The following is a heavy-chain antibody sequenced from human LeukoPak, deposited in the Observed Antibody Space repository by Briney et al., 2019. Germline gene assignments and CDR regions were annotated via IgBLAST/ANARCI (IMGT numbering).Heavy chain of an antibody. J-gene: IGHJ4*02. CDR3: ARGHYGGNRYFDI. CDR1: GYSFTAYY. CDR2: ISPNTGGT. Sequence: ASVKVSCKASGYSFTAYYIHWVRQAPGQGLEWMGWISPNTGGTNYAQKFQGRVTMTRDTSTETAFMELSSLKFDDTAIFYCARGHYGGNRYFDIWGQGTLVTASS. D-gene: IGHD4-23*01. V-gene: IGHV1-2*02.